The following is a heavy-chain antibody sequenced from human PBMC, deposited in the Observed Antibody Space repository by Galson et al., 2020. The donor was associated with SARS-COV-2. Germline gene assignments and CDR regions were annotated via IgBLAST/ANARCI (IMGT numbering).Heavy chain of an antibody. Sequence: SGPTLVKPTQTLTLTYNFSGFSLSTSGMCVSWIRQPPGKALEWLARIDWDDDKFYSTSRKTRLTMSKDNSKNQVVLTMTNMDPVGTATYYCARVLPKSVGTTYGYFDLWGRGTLVIVSP. J-gene: IGHJ2*01. V-gene: IGHV2-70*17. CDR3: ARVLPKSVGTTYGYFDL. CDR2: IDWDDDK. D-gene: IGHD1-1*01. CDR1: GFSLSTSGMC.